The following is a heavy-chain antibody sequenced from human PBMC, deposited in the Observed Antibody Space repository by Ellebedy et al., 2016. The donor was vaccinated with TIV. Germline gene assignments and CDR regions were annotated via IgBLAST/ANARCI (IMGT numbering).Heavy chain of an antibody. CDR3: ARGPFMTDLLVYGLDV. J-gene: IGHJ6*02. Sequence: GESLKISCAASGFTFSSYDMHWVRQAPGKGLEWVSGINTAGDTFYPDSVKGRFTVSRENAKNSFYLQMNSLGAGDTALYYCARGPFMTDLLVYGLDVWGQGTTVTVSS. CDR1: GFTFSSYD. V-gene: IGHV3-13*01. D-gene: IGHD3-10*01. CDR2: INTAGDT.